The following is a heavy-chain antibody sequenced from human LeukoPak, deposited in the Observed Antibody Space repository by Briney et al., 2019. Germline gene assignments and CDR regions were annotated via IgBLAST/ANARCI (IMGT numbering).Heavy chain of an antibody. Sequence: GGSLRLSCLASGFTFSSYEMTWVRQAPGKGLEWVSYISSSGSIMYYADSVKGRFTISRDNAKNSLYLQVNSLRAEDTAVYYCARGGYGSESRGYSPTILDYWGQGTLVTVSS. V-gene: IGHV3-48*03. J-gene: IGHJ4*02. D-gene: IGHD3-22*01. CDR3: ARGGYGSESRGYSPTILDY. CDR1: GFTFSSYE. CDR2: ISSSGSIM.